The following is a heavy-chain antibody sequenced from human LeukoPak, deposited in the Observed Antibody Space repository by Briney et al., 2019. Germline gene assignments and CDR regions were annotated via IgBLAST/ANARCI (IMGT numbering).Heavy chain of an antibody. CDR1: GESIIGFY. J-gene: IGHJ5*02. CDR3: ATSCYGSGTYYNWFDP. CDR2: IYYSGST. D-gene: IGHD3-10*01. V-gene: IGHV4-59*01. Sequence: SESLSLTCTVSGESIIGFYWTWIRQPPGKGLEWIGYIYYSGSTNYNPSLKSRVTISVDTSKNQFSLKLSSVTAADTAVYYCATSCYGSGTYYNWFDPWGQGTLVTVSS.